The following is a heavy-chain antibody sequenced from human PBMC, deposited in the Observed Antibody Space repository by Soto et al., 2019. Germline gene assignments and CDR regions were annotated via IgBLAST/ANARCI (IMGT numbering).Heavy chain of an antibody. CDR3: AVVGNYLSIDV. CDR2: INPDGGGT. CDR1: GYTFTSYY. Sequence: QVQLVQSGAEVKKPGASVKVSCKASGYTFTSYYMHWVRLAPGQGLEWMGIINPDGGGTSYAQQFNGRVIMTRDTSTSTVYMEMSSLRSEDKAVYYCAVVGNYLSIDVWGQGTTVTVSS. V-gene: IGHV1-46*01. D-gene: IGHD4-4*01. J-gene: IGHJ6*01.